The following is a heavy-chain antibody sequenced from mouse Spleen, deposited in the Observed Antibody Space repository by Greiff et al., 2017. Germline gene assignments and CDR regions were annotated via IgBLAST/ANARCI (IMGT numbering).Heavy chain of an antibody. J-gene: IGHJ2*01. CDR2: ISSGGGNT. CDR1: GFTFSSYA. D-gene: IGHD1-2*01. CDR3: ARQPLHYYGSLYYFDY. V-gene: IGHV5-9*04. Sequence: EVNVVESGGGLVKLGGSLKLSCAASGFTFSSYAMSWVRQTPEKRLEWVATISSGGGNTYYPDSVKGRFTISRDNAKNTLYLQMSSLKSKDTAMYYCARQPLHYYGSLYYFDYWGQGTTLTVSS.